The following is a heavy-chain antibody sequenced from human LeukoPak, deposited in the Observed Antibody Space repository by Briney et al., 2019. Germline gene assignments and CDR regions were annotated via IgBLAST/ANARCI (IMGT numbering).Heavy chain of an antibody. CDR2: ISYDGSNK. CDR1: GFTFSSYA. J-gene: IGHJ4*02. V-gene: IGHV3-30-3*01. Sequence: PGRSLRLSCAASGFTFSSYAMHWVRQAPGKGLEGVAVISYDGSNKYYADSVKGRFTISRDNSKNTLYLQMNSLRAEDTAVYYCARDGGYSSSWFDYWGQGTLVTVSS. D-gene: IGHD6-13*01. CDR3: ARDGGYSSSWFDY.